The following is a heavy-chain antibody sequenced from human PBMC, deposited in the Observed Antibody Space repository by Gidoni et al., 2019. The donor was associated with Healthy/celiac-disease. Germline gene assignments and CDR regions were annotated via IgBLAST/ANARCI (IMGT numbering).Heavy chain of an antibody. V-gene: IGHV3-30*03. D-gene: IGHD3-10*01. Sequence: QVQLVESGGGVVQPGRSLRLSCAASGCTFRSYGMHWVRQAPGKGLEWVAVISYDGSNKYYADSVKGRFTISRDNSKNTLYLQMNSLRAEDTAVYYCAREGFGESYYYYYYMDVWGKGTTVTVSS. CDR1: GCTFRSYG. J-gene: IGHJ6*03. CDR3: AREGFGESYYYYYYMDV. CDR2: ISYDGSNK.